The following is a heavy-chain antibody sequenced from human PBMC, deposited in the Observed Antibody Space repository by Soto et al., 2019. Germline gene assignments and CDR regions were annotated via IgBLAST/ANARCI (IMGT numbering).Heavy chain of an antibody. J-gene: IGHJ4*02. CDR1: GFTFSDYG. Sequence: PGASLRLSCEVSGFTFSDYGMHWVRQAPGKGLEWVAVMSYDGSHKYYADSVKGRFTISRDLSGNTLFLQMNSLRLEDTAVYFCAKEMYPRTVLDSSSPWGDYWGQGTLVTVSS. V-gene: IGHV3-30*18. CDR3: AKEMYPRTVLDSSSPWGDY. D-gene: IGHD6-6*01. CDR2: MSYDGSHK.